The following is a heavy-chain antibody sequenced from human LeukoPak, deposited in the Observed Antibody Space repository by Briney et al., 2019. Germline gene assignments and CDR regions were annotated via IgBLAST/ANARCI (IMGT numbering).Heavy chain of an antibody. D-gene: IGHD5-18*01. CDR2: IRYDGSNK. J-gene: IGHJ4*02. CDR3: AREPQEDTVFDY. Sequence: PGWSLRLSCAASGFTFSSYGKHWVRQAPGKGLEWVAFIRYDGSNKYYADSVKGRFTISRDSSKNTLYLQMNSLRAEDTTVYYCAREPQEDTVFDYWGQGTLVTVSS. V-gene: IGHV3-30*02. CDR1: GFTFSSYG.